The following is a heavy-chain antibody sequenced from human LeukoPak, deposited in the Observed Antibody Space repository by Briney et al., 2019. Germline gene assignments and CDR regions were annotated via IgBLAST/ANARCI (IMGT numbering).Heavy chain of an antibody. D-gene: IGHD6-19*01. V-gene: IGHV1-69*05. CDR1: GGTFSSYA. CDR2: IIPIFGTA. J-gene: IGHJ4*02. Sequence: SVKVSCKASGGTFSSYAISWVRQAPGQGLEWMGGIIPIFGTANYAQKFQERVTITRDMSTSTAYMELSSLRSEDTAVYYCAAGLYSSGWYTTIDYWGQGTLVTVSS. CDR3: AAGLYSSGWYTTIDY.